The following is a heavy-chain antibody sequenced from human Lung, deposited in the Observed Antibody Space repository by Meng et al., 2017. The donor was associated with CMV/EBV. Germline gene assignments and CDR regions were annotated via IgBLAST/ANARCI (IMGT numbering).Heavy chain of an antibody. CDR2: IYHSGST. D-gene: IGHD6-19*01. Sequence: VQLQESGPGRVQPSGTLSLTCAVSGGSISSSNWWSWVRQPPGKGLEWIGEIYHSGSTNYNPSLKSRVTISVDKSKNQFSLKLSSVTAADTAVYYCASFPPPGKQWLVTDYWGQGTLVTVSS. CDR3: ASFPPPGKQWLVTDY. J-gene: IGHJ4*02. CDR1: GGSISSSNW. V-gene: IGHV4-4*02.